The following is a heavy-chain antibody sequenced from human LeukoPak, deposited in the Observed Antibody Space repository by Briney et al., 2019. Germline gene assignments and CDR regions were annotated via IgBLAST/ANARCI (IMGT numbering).Heavy chain of an antibody. V-gene: IGHV4-61*02. CDR2: IYTSGST. CDR1: GGSTSSGSYY. J-gene: IGHJ6*03. Sequence: SQTLSLTCTVSGGSTSSGSYYWSWIRQPAGKGLEWIGRIYTSGSTNYNPSLKSRVTISVDTSKNQFSLKLSSVTAADTAVYYCARDRVVTMIGRRYYYYYYMDVWGKGTTVTVSS. D-gene: IGHD3-22*01. CDR3: ARDRVVTMIGRRYYYYYYMDV.